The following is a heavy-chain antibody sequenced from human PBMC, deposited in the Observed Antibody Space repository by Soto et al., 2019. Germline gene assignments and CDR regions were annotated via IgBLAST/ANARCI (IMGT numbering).Heavy chain of an antibody. CDR1: GFTFSDYW. V-gene: IGHV3-7*03. D-gene: IGHD2-2*01. Sequence: VGSLRLSCEASGFTFSDYWMSWVSQAPGKGPEWVANIKFDGSEKQYVDSVRGRFTISRDNSRSSLSLQMNSLRAGDTAVYYCVKDGGYCSSSTCYAPRNHYFDSWGQGTLVTVSS. J-gene: IGHJ4*02. CDR3: VKDGGYCSSSTCYAPRNHYFDS. CDR2: IKFDGSEK.